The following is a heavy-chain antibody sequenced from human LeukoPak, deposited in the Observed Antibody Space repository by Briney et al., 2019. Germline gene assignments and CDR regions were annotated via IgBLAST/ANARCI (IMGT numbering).Heavy chain of an antibody. Sequence: PGGSLRLSCAASGFTFSSYAMSWVRQAPGKGLEWVSAISGSGGSTYYADSVKGRFTISRDNSKNTLYLQMNSLRAEDTAVYHCAKPPSGQWRLPRGNWFDPWGQGTLVTVSS. CDR1: GFTFSSYA. V-gene: IGHV3-23*01. J-gene: IGHJ5*01. CDR2: ISGSGGST. D-gene: IGHD6-25*01. CDR3: AKPPSGQWRLPRGNWFDP.